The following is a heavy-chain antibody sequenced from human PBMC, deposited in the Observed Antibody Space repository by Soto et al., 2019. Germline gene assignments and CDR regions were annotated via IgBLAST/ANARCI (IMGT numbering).Heavy chain of an antibody. Sequence: QVQLVQSGAEVKKTGASVKVSCKASGFTFTSYGFTWLRQAPGQGLEWLGWISAFTGKTNYAQRIQGRLTMTRDTSTNTAYMELRSLRSDDTAVYYCAGDRESRGGYPFDHWGQGTLVTVSS. J-gene: IGHJ4*02. D-gene: IGHD3-22*01. V-gene: IGHV1-18*04. CDR3: AGDRESRGGYPFDH. CDR2: ISAFTGKT. CDR1: GFTFTSYG.